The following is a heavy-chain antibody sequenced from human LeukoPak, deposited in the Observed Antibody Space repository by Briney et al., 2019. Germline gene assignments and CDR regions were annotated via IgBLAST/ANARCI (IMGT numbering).Heavy chain of an antibody. CDR1: GGSFSGYY. CDR2: INHSGST. D-gene: IGHD1-26*01. Sequence: SETLSLACAVYGGSFSGYYWSWIRQPPGKGLEWIGEINHSGSTNYNPSLKSRVTISVDTSKNQFSLKLSSVTAADTAVYYCATVGATSSRAWNGMDVWGQGTTVTVSS. J-gene: IGHJ6*02. V-gene: IGHV4-34*01. CDR3: ATVGATSSRAWNGMDV.